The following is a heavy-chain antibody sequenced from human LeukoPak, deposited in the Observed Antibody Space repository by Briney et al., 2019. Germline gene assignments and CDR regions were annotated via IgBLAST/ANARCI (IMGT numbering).Heavy chain of an antibody. Sequence: SVKVSCKASGYTFTGYYMHWVRQAPGQGLEWMGGIIPIFGTANYAQKFQGRVTITADESTSTAYMELSGLRSEDTAVYYCARDPRYSSGWYYFDYWGQGTLVTVSS. J-gene: IGHJ4*02. V-gene: IGHV1-69*13. CDR1: GYTFTGYY. CDR3: ARDPRYSSGWYYFDY. CDR2: IIPIFGTA. D-gene: IGHD6-19*01.